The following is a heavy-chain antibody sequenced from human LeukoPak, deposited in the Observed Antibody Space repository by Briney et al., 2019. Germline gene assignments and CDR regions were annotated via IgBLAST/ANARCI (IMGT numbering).Heavy chain of an antibody. D-gene: IGHD2-8*01. CDR2: IWYDGSNK. J-gene: IGHJ4*02. CDR3: ARKGPPRIRVYSLDY. V-gene: IGHV3-33*01. Sequence: GGSLRLSCAASGFTFSSYGMHWVRQAPGKGLEWVAVIWYDGSNKYYADSVKGRFTISRDNSKNTLYLQMSSLRSEDTAVYYCARKGPPRIRVYSLDYGAREPW. CDR1: GFTFSSYG.